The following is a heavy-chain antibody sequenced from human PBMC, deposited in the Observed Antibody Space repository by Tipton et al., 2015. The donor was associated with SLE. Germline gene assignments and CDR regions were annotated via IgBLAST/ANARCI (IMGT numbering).Heavy chain of an antibody. CDR1: GGSITNYY. CDR2: IYYSGST. V-gene: IGHV4-39*01. D-gene: IGHD3-22*01. CDR3: ATSYDSSGSDY. J-gene: IGHJ4*02. Sequence: TLSLTCIVSGGSITNYYWGWIRQPPGKGLEWVGSIYYSGSTYYNPSLKSRVTISVDTSKNQFSLKLSSVTAADTAVYYCATSYDSSGSDYWGQGTLVTVSS.